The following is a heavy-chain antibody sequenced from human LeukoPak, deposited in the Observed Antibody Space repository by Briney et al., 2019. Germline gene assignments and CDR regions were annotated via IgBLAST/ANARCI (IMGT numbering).Heavy chain of an antibody. Sequence: GRSLRLSCAASGFTFTAYLIHWVRQAPGKGLEWVAVMSSDGDAMFYADSVKGRFTISRDNSKNTLYLQMNSLRAEDTAVYYCVRESEYYFDHSASFDYWGQGTLVTVSS. CDR1: GFTFTAYL. CDR2: MSSDGDAM. V-gene: IGHV3-30-3*01. CDR3: VRESEYYFDHSASFDY. J-gene: IGHJ4*02. D-gene: IGHD3-22*01.